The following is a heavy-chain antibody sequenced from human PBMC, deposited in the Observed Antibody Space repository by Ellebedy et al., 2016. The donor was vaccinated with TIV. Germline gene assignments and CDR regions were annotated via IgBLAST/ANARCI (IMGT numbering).Heavy chain of an antibody. CDR1: GFTFSSYG. D-gene: IGHD1-26*01. CDR2: IWYDGSNK. V-gene: IGHV3-33*01. Sequence: GESLKISXAASGFTFSSYGMHWVRQAPGKGLEWVAVIWYDGSNKYYADSVKGRFTISRDNSKNTLYLQMNSLRAEDTAVYYCAGGAREDGMDVWGQGTTVTVSS. J-gene: IGHJ6*02. CDR3: AGGAREDGMDV.